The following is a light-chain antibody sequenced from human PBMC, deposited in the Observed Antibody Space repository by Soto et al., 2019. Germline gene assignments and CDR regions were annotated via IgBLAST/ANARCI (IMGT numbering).Light chain of an antibody. J-gene: IGKJ1*01. CDR3: QQYSSYWT. V-gene: IGKV1-8*01. Sequence: AIRMTQSPSSLSASTGDRVTITCRASQGISSYLAWYQQKPGKAPKLLIYAASTLQSGVPSRFSGGGSGTEFTLTISSLQPDDFATYYCQQYSSYWTFGQGTKVDI. CDR1: QGISSY. CDR2: AAS.